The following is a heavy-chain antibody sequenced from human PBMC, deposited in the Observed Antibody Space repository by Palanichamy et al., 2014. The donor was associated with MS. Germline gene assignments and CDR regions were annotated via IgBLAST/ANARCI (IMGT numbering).Heavy chain of an antibody. V-gene: IGHV3-72*01. D-gene: IGHD1-1*01. CDR3: ARDLGGRENLERFDF. Sequence: EVQVVESGGVLVQPGGSLRLSCAASGFRFSDHYMEWVRQAPGQGLEWIGRKDANSHTTYYAASVKGRFTISRDDSKNSLNLQMNSLKTEDTAVYYCARDLGGRENLERFDFWGPGTLVTASS. CDR1: GFRFSDHY. CDR2: KDANSHTT. J-gene: IGHJ5*01.